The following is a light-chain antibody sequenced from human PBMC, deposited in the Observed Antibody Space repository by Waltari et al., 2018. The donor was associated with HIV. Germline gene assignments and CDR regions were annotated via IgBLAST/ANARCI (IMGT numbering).Light chain of an antibody. J-gene: IGKJ1*01. CDR2: LAS. CDR1: QRLMHRNGNNF. V-gene: IGKV2-28*01. CDR3: MQDLHTPT. Sequence: DIVMTQSPLSLPVTPGEPASLSCRSNQRLMHRNGNNFLDWYLQKAGQSPQLRIYLASNRASGVPESFSGSGSGTDFTLKISRVEAEDVGLYYCMQDLHTPTFGQGTKVEIK.